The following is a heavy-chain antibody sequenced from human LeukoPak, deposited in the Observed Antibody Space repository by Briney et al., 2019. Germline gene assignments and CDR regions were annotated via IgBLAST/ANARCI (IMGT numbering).Heavy chain of an antibody. Sequence: SETLSLTCAVSGGSVNNDNWWSWVRQPPGKGLEWIGYISYTGSTTYNSSLKSRVTISLDTSQNQFSLKLTSVTPADTAVYYCARTAKYYYGSETYYFFDYWGQGTLVTVSS. CDR2: ISYTGST. J-gene: IGHJ4*02. D-gene: IGHD3-10*01. CDR1: GGSVNNDNW. CDR3: ARTAKYYYGSETYYFFDY. V-gene: IGHV4-61*01.